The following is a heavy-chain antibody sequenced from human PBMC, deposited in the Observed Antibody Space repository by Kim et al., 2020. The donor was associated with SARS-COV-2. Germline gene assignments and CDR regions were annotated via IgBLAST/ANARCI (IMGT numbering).Heavy chain of an antibody. CDR3: ARDFYYGSGSYYQTLYLFDY. J-gene: IGHJ4*02. Sequence: RFTISRDNSKNTLYLRMNSLRAEDTAVYYCARDFYYGSGSYYQTLYLFDYWGQGTLVTVSS. V-gene: IGHV3-30*07. D-gene: IGHD3-10*01.